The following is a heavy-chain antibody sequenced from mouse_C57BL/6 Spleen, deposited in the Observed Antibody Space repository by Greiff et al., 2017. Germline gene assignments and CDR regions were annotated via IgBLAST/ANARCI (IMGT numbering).Heavy chain of an antibody. CDR1: GYTFTSYW. CDR3: ASITTVVARYFDV. CDR2: IHPNSGST. V-gene: IGHV1-64*01. Sequence: QVQLQQPGAELVKPGASVKLSCKASGYTFTSYWMHWVKQRPGQGLEWIGMIHPNSGSTNYNEKFKSKATVTVDKSSSNAYMQLSSLTSEDSAVYYCASITTVVARYFDVWGTGTTVTVSS. D-gene: IGHD1-1*01. J-gene: IGHJ1*03.